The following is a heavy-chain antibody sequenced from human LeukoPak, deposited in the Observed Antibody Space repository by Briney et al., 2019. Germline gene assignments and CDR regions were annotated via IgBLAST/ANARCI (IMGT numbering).Heavy chain of an antibody. CDR1: GFTFSSYG. Sequence: GGSLRLSCAASGFTFSSYGMHWVRQAPGKGLEWVAVIWYDGSNKYYADSVKGRFTISRDNSKNTLYLQMNSLRGEDTAVYYCARDPRDYGDGMDPYFDYWGQGTLVTVSS. D-gene: IGHD4-17*01. CDR3: ARDPRDYGDGMDPYFDY. V-gene: IGHV3-33*01. CDR2: IWYDGSNK. J-gene: IGHJ4*02.